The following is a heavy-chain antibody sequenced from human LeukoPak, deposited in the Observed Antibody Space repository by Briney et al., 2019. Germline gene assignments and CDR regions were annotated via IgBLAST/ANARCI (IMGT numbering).Heavy chain of an antibody. CDR2: ISSSRSTI. CDR3: ARYYYGMDV. Sequence: PGGSLRLSCAASGVTFSVYEMNWVREAPGKGVEWVSYISSSRSTIYYADSVKGRFTISRDNAKNSLYLQMNSLRAEDTAVYYCARYYYGMDVWGQGTTVTVSS. J-gene: IGHJ6*02. V-gene: IGHV3-48*03. CDR1: GVTFSVYE.